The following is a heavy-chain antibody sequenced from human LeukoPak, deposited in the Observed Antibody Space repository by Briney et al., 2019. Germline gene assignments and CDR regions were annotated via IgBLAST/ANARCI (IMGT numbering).Heavy chain of an antibody. CDR3: VKGRGAAVYARFFDY. CDR2: ISSKGGNT. Sequence: PGGSLRLSCSASGFTFSTYAMHWVGQATGKGVEYVADISSKGGNTYYADSVKGRFTISKHNSKNTLYLQMSSLRAEDTAVYYCVKGRGAAVYARFFDYWGQGILVTVSS. CDR1: GFTFSTYA. J-gene: IGHJ4*02. D-gene: IGHD5/OR15-5a*01. V-gene: IGHV3-64D*06.